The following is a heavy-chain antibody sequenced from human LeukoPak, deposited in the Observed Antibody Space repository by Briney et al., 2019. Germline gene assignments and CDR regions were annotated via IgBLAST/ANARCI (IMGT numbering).Heavy chain of an antibody. D-gene: IGHD3-10*01. CDR3: ARGKADYYGSGTYPI. J-gene: IGHJ4*02. CDR2: IYYSGST. V-gene: IGHV4-39*07. Sequence: SETLSLTCTVSGGSISSSSYYWGWIRQPPGKGLEWIGSIYYSGSTNYNPSLKSRVTISVDTSKNQFSLKLSSVTAADTAVYYCARGKADYYGSGTYPIWGQGTLVTVSS. CDR1: GGSISSSSYY.